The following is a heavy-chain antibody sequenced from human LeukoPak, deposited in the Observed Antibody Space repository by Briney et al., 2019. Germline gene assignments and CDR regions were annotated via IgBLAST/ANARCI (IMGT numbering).Heavy chain of an antibody. CDR3: ARDHYGSGSWFDP. J-gene: IGHJ5*02. Sequence: GSLRLSCAASGFTISSYWMHWVRQAPGKGLVWVSRINSDGSSTSYTDSVKGRFTISRDNAKNTLYLQMNSLRAEDTAVYYCARDHYGSGSWFDPWGQGTLATVSS. CDR2: INSDGSST. V-gene: IGHV3-74*01. CDR1: GFTISSYW. D-gene: IGHD3-10*01.